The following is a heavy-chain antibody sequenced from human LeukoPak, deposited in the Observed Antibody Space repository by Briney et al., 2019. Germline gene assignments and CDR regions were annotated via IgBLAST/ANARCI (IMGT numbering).Heavy chain of an antibody. Sequence: PGGSLRLSCAASGFTISNYRMYWVRQGPGRGLVWVSCINSDGSATSYADSVKGRFTISRDNAKNTLYMQMNSLRGEDTAVYYSARVGIPSSLYFQCGMEASGAGDTGTVSS. CDR1: GFTISNYR. D-gene: IGHD3-16*01. V-gene: IGHV3-74*01. CDR2: INSDGSAT. J-gene: IGHJ6*01. CDR3: ARVGIPSSLYFQCGMEA.